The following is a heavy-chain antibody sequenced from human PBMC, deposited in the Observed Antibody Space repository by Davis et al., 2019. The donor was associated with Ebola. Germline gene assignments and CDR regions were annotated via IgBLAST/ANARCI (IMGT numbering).Heavy chain of an antibody. Sequence: SETLSLTCAVYGGSFSGYYWSWIRQPPGKGLEWIGEINHSGSTNYNPSLKSRVTISVDTSKNQFSLKLRSVTAADTAVYYCARQGILEWLPSYYYYGMDVWGQGTTVTVSS. J-gene: IGHJ6*02. CDR1: GGSFSGYY. V-gene: IGHV4-34*01. D-gene: IGHD3-3*01. CDR2: INHSGST. CDR3: ARQGILEWLPSYYYYGMDV.